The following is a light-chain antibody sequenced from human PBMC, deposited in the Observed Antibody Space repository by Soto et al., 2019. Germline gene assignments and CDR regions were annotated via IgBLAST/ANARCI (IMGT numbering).Light chain of an antibody. CDR1: QSISSW. CDR3: QQYNRAWT. J-gene: IGKJ1*01. Sequence: DIQMTQSPSTLSASVGDRVTITCRASQSISSWLARYQQKPGKAPKLLIYDASSLESGVPSRFSGSGSGTEFTLTISSLQPDDFATYYCQQYNRAWTFGQGTKVEIK. CDR2: DAS. V-gene: IGKV1-5*01.